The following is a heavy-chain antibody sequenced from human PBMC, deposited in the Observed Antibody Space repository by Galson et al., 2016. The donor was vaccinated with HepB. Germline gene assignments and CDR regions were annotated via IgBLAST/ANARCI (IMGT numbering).Heavy chain of an antibody. CDR1: GFTFRDFA. D-gene: IGHD5-18*01. J-gene: IGHJ5*02. V-gene: IGHV3-23*01. CDR3: AKDIGNGYTYAYES. CDR2: ISGTGGTT. Sequence: SLRLSCAASGFTFRDFAMSWVRQAPGKGLEWVSSISGTGGTTYYAESVRGRFAISRDNSRNTLSLHMSSLRAEDTAIYYCAKDIGNGYTYAYESWGQGTLVAVSS.